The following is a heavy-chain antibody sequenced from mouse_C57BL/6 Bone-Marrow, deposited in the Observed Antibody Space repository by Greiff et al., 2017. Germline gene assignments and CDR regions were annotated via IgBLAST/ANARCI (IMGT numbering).Heavy chain of an antibody. D-gene: IGHD1-3*01. V-gene: IGHV2-6-1*01. J-gene: IGHJ2*01. CDR1: GFSLTSYG. CDR3: ARQGYNHGGFDY. CDR2: IWSDGST. Sequence: VKLMESGPGLVAPSQSLSITCPVSGFSLTSYGVHWVRQPPGKGLAWLVVIWSDGSTTYNSALKSRLSISKDNSKSQVFLKMNSLQTDDTAMYYCARQGYNHGGFDYWGQGTTLTVSS.